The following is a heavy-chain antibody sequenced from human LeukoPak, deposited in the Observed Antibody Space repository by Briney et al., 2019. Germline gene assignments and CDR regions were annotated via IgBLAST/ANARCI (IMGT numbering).Heavy chain of an antibody. Sequence: PSQTLSPTCAISGDSVSSNSAAWNCIRQSPSRGLEWLGRTYYRSRWFTDYVVSVKSRITINPDTSKNQLSLQLKSVTPEDTAVYYCAREDERQLVWAWFDPWGQGALVTVSS. V-gene: IGHV6-1*01. CDR1: GDSVSSNSAA. CDR3: AREDERQLVWAWFDP. D-gene: IGHD6-13*01. J-gene: IGHJ5*02. CDR2: TYYRSRWFT.